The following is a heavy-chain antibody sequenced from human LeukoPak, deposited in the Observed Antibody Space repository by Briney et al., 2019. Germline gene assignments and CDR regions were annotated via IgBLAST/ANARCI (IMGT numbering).Heavy chain of an antibody. CDR3: ARDGSPPMAQAFDI. CDR1: GGSISSYY. V-gene: IGHV4-59*01. CDR2: IYYSGST. D-gene: IGHD2-8*01. J-gene: IGHJ3*02. Sequence: PSETLSLTCTVPGGSISSYYWSWIRQPPGKGLEWIGYIYYSGSTNYNTSLKSRVTISVDTSKNQFSLKLSSVTAADTAVYYCARDGSPPMAQAFDIWGQGTMVTVSS.